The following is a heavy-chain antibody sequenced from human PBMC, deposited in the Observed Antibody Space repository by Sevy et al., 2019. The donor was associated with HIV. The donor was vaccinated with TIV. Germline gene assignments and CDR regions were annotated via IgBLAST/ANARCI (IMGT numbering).Heavy chain of an antibody. CDR2: IKQDGSVK. CDR1: GISLNSYW. D-gene: IGHD6-13*01. CDR3: VRAIAADGSF. J-gene: IGHJ4*02. V-gene: IGHV3-7*01. Sequence: GGSLRLSCAASGISLNSYWMSWVRQAPGKGLEWVANIKQDGSVKYYVDSVKGRFTISRDNARNLLYLQMNSLRAEDTALYYCVRAIAADGSFWGQGTLVTVSS.